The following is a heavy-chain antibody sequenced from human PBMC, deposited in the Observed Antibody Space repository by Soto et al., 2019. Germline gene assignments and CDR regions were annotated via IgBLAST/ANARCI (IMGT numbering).Heavy chain of an antibody. Sequence: QLQLQESGSGLVKPSQTLSLTCAVSGGSISSGGYSWSWIRQPPGKGLEWIGYIYQSGSTCYNPSLKSGVTISVDRSKNEFSLKLSSVTAADTAVYYCARGQVVAAQHWGQGTLVTVSS. CDR2: IYQSGST. J-gene: IGHJ4*02. CDR1: GGSISSGGYS. D-gene: IGHD2-15*01. CDR3: ARGQVVAAQH. V-gene: IGHV4-30-2*01.